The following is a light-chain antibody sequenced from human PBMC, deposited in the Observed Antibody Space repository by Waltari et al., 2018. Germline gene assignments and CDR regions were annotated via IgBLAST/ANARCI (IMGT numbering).Light chain of an antibody. CDR1: QSVGTT. CDR2: YAS. J-gene: IGKJ1*01. V-gene: IGKV6-21*01. CDR3: HQSSTFRT. Sequence: EVVLTQSPDFQSVTPKEKITITCRASQSVGTTLHWYQQKPNQSPKLRIKYASQSFSGVPSRFSGSGSGTEFTLTINGLEVEDAATYYCHQSSTFRTFGQGTKVEIK.